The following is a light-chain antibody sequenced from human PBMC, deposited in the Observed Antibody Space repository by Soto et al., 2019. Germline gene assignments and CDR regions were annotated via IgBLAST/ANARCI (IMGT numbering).Light chain of an antibody. J-gene: IGLJ1*01. CDR1: SSNIGAGYD. Sequence: QSVLTQPPSVSGAPGQRVTISCTGSSSNIGAGYDAHWYQQLPGPAPKLLNYGSSNRPSGVPDRFSGSKSGTSASLAITGLQPEDEADYYCQSYDSSLGGNYVFGTGTKVTVL. CDR3: QSYDSSLGGNYV. CDR2: GSS. V-gene: IGLV1-40*01.